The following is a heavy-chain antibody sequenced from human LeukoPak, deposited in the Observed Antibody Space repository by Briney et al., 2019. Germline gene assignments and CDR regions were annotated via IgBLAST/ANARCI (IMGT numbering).Heavy chain of an antibody. Sequence: PGGSLRLSCAASEFTVNSNYMNWVRLAPGKGLEWLSVIYTGGNTFYADSVRGRFTISRDNSKNTVYLQMNSLTAEDTAVYYCAKRADCSGGSCYFDSWGQGTLVTVSS. CDR2: IYTGGNT. D-gene: IGHD2-15*01. CDR3: AKRADCSGGSCYFDS. J-gene: IGHJ4*02. V-gene: IGHV3-66*01. CDR1: EFTVNSNY.